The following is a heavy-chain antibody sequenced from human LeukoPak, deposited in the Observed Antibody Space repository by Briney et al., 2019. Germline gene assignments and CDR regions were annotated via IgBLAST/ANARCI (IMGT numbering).Heavy chain of an antibody. J-gene: IGHJ3*02. CDR1: GLTFSSYW. V-gene: IGHV3-7*05. CDR3: AKGYSSGWDLAFDI. CDR2: INQDGSEK. Sequence: GGSLRLSCAASGLTFSSYWMSWVRQAPAKGLEWVANINQDGSEKYYADSVKGRFTISRDNSKNTLHLEMNSLRAEDTAVYYCAKGYSSGWDLAFDIWGQGTMVTVSS. D-gene: IGHD6-19*01.